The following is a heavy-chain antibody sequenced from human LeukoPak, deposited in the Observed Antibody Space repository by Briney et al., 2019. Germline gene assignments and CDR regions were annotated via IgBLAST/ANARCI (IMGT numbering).Heavy chain of an antibody. CDR1: GLTFSDYA. Sequence: QTGGSLRLSCAASGLTFSDYAMSWVRQAAGKGLEWVSGISDTGRRTYYTDSVKGRFIISRDDSKKTVYLQMKTLTAEDTAIYFCARHDSFIPYWGQGTLVTVSS. V-gene: IGHV3-23*01. CDR3: ARHDSFIPY. J-gene: IGHJ4*02. D-gene: IGHD5-18*01. CDR2: ISDTGRRT.